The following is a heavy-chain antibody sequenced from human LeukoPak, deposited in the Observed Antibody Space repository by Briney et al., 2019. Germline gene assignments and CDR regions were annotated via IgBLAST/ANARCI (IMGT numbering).Heavy chain of an antibody. V-gene: IGHV3-64*01. CDR3: ARAPRGAVAGYYFDY. J-gene: IGHJ4*02. D-gene: IGHD6-19*01. CDR1: GFTFSSYA. Sequence: PGGSLRLSCAASGFTFSSYAMHWVRQAPGKGLEYVSAIISNGGSTYYANSVKGRFTISRDNSKNTLYLQMGSLRADDMAVYYCARAPRGAVAGYYFDYWAREPWSPSPQ. CDR2: IISNGGST.